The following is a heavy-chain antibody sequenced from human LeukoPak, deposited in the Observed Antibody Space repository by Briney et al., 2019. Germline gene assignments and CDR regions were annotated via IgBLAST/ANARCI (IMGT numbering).Heavy chain of an antibody. V-gene: IGHV3-21*01. J-gene: IGHJ4*02. D-gene: IGHD2-21*02. CDR2: ISSSSSYI. CDR3: ARDGEVEYCGGDCYSYYFDY. CDR1: GFTFSSYA. Sequence: PGGSLRLSCAASGFTFSSYAMSWVRQAPGKGLEWVSSISSSSSYIYYADSVKGRFTISRDNAKNSLYLQMNSLRAEDTAVYYCARDGEVEYCGGDCYSYYFDYWGQGTLVTVSS.